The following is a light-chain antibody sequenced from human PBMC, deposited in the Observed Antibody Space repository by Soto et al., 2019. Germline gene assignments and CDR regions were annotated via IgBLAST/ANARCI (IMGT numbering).Light chain of an antibody. CDR2: LGS. Sequence: DIVMTQSPLSLPVTPGEPASISCRSSQSLLHSNGYNYLDWYLQKPGQSPQLLIYLGSNRASGVPDRFSGSGSGTDFTLKISRVEAEDVGVYYCMQAVQTPPYTFGQGTKVDIK. CDR3: MQAVQTPPYT. CDR1: QSLLHSNGYNY. J-gene: IGKJ2*01. V-gene: IGKV2-28*01.